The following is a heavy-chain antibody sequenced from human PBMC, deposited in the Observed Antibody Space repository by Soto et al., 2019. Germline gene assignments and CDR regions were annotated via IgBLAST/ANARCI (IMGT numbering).Heavy chain of an antibody. CDR1: GGSISSYY. CDR3: ARVSSGSWYFDS. Sequence: QVQLQESGPGLVKPSETLSLTCTVSGGSISSYYWSWIRQPPGKGLEWIGYIYYSGSTNYNPSHKSRVTISVNTSKNQCSLKLTSVTAADTAVYYCARVSSGSWYFDSWGQGTLVTVSS. J-gene: IGHJ4*02. V-gene: IGHV4-59*01. D-gene: IGHD6-19*01. CDR2: IYYSGST.